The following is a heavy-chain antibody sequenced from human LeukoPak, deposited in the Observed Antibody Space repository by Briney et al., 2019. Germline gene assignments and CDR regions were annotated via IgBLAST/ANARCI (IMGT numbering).Heavy chain of an antibody. CDR1: GYSFTTYW. CDR2: IYPGDSDT. V-gene: IGHV5-51*01. J-gene: IGHJ4*02. Sequence: GASLKISCKGSGYSFTTYWIGWVRQMPGKGLEWMGIIYPGDSDTRYSPSFQGQVTISADKSISTAYLQWSSLKASDTAMYYCARRRAGYCSGGSCQYYFDYWGQGTLVTVSS. CDR3: ARRRAGYCSGGSCQYYFDY. D-gene: IGHD2-15*01.